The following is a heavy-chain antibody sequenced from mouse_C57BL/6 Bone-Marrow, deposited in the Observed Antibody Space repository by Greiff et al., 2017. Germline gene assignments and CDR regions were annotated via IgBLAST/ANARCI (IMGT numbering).Heavy chain of an antibody. V-gene: IGHV1-26*01. Sequence: EVQLHQSGPELVKPGASVKISCKASGYTFTDYYMNWVKQSHGKSLEWIGDINPNNGGTSYNQKFKGKATLTVDKSSSTAYMELRSLTSEDSAVYYCARSSYWYFDVWGTGTTVTVSS. J-gene: IGHJ1*03. CDR2: INPNNGGT. CDR3: ARSSYWYFDV. CDR1: GYTFTDYY.